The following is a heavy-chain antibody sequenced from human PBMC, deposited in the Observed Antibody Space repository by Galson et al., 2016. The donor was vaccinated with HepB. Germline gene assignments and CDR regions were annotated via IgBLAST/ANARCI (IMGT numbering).Heavy chain of an antibody. V-gene: IGHV3-11*01. CDR2: ISGTGDDM. J-gene: IGHJ4*02. CDR1: GFTFSDYY. D-gene: IGHD3-3*01. CDR3: ARARSNSHTTIFGVRNYYYDY. Sequence: SLRLSCAASGFTFSDYYMAWIRQAPGKGLEWVAYISGTGDDMYYADPVKGRLTMSRDNAKSSLQLQLNTMRGEDTAIYYCARARSNSHTTIFGVRNYYYDYWGQGTLVTVSS.